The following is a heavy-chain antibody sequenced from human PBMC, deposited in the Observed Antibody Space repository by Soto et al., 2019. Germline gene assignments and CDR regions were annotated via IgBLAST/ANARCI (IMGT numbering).Heavy chain of an antibody. Sequence: PVGSLRLSCAASGFTFSSYSMNWVRQAPGKGLEWVSSISSSSSYIYYADSVKGRFTISRDNAKNSLYLQMNSLRAEDTAVYYCARKMVRGVIIPFDYWGQGTLVTVSS. D-gene: IGHD3-10*01. CDR3: ARKMVRGVIIPFDY. CDR2: ISSSSSYI. V-gene: IGHV3-21*01. J-gene: IGHJ4*02. CDR1: GFTFSSYS.